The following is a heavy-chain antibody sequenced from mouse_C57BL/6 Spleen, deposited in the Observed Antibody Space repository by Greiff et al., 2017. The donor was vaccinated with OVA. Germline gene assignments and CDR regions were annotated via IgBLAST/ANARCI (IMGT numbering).Heavy chain of an antibody. CDR1: GYTFTDYN. J-gene: IGHJ4*01. CDR2: INPNNGGT. Sequence: EVKLEESGPELVKPGASVKMSCKASGYTFTDYNMHWVKQSHGKSLEWIGYINPNNGGTSYNQKFKGKATLTVNKSSSTAYMELRSLTSEDSAVYYCARWGGSSLYAMDYWGQGTSVTVSS. CDR3: ARWGGSSLYAMDY. D-gene: IGHD1-1*01. V-gene: IGHV1-22*01.